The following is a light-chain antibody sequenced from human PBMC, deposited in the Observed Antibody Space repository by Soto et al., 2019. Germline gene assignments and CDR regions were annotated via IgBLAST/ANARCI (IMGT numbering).Light chain of an antibody. V-gene: IGKV1-39*01. Sequence: DIQMTQSPSSLSASVGDRVTITCRASQSIATYLNWYQQKPGKAPKLLIYAASSLQSGVPSRFSGSLSGTDFTLTISSLQPEDFATYYCQQSYSTQYTFGQGTKLEIK. J-gene: IGKJ2*01. CDR1: QSIATY. CDR2: AAS. CDR3: QQSYSTQYT.